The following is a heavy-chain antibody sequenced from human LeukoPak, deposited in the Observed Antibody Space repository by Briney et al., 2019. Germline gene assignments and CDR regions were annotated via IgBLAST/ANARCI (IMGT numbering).Heavy chain of an antibody. CDR2: INHSGST. D-gene: IGHD3-10*01. Sequence: SETLSLTCAVYGGSFSGYYWSWIRQPPGKGLEWIGEINHSGSTNYNPSLKSRVTISVDTSKNQFSLKLSSVTAADTAVYYCARHVMWKTLKGSGSYYHWFDPWGQGTLVTVSS. CDR1: GGSFSGYY. J-gene: IGHJ5*02. CDR3: ARHVMWKTLKGSGSYYHWFDP. V-gene: IGHV4-34*01.